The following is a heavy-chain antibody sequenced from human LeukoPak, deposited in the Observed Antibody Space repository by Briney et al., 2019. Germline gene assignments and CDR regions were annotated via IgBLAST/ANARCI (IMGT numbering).Heavy chain of an antibody. Sequence: GGSLRLSCAASGFTFSSYAMTWVRQAPGKGLEWVSTISGSGRTTYYADSVKGRFTISRDNSKNTLYLQMNSLKTEDTAVYYCTRPYCSSTSCYIFWGQGTLVTVSS. CDR1: GFTFSSYA. D-gene: IGHD2-2*02. CDR3: TRPYCSSTSCYIF. V-gene: IGHV3-23*01. J-gene: IGHJ4*02. CDR2: ISGSGRTT.